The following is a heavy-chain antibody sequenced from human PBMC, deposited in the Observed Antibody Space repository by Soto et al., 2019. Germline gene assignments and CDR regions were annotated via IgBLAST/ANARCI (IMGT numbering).Heavy chain of an antibody. V-gene: IGHV3-21*01. Sequence: EVQVVESGGDLVQPGGSLRLSCSFTFSMYSMSWVRQAPGKGLEWVASISSGGSYIKYADSVKGRFTISRDNAKNSVSLQMNSLRVDDTAVYFCTRDQGGSYDSWFDPWGQGTLVTVSS. CDR3: TRDQGGSYDSWFDP. J-gene: IGHJ5*02. D-gene: IGHD1-26*01. CDR1: FTFSMYS. CDR2: ISSGGSYI.